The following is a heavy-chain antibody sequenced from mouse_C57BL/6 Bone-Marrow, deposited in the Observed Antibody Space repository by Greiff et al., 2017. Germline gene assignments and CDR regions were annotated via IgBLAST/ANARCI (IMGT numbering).Heavy chain of an antibody. CDR3: ARRRVIYYGSSYYWYFDV. Sequence: EVQLQQSVAELVRPGASVKLSCTASGFNIKNTYMHWVKQRPEQGLEWIGRIDPANGNTKYAPKFQGKATITADTSSNTAYLQLSSLTSEDTAIYYCARRRVIYYGSSYYWYFDVWGTGTTVTVSS. J-gene: IGHJ1*03. V-gene: IGHV14-3*01. D-gene: IGHD1-1*01. CDR1: GFNIKNTY. CDR2: IDPANGNT.